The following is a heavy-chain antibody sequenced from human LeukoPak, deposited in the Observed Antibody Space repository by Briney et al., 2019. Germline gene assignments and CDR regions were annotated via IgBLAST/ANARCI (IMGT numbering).Heavy chain of an antibody. J-gene: IGHJ4*02. D-gene: IGHD3-22*01. CDR3: ATWPNYYDTSAGDY. V-gene: IGHV3-53*01. CDR2: IYRGGSI. CDR1: GFTVSSNY. Sequence: GGSLRLSCAASGFTVSSNYMNWVRQAPGKGLEWVSAIYRGGSIYYADSVKGRFTISSDNSKNTLFFQMNSLRVEDTAVYYCATWPNYYDTSAGDYWGQGSLVTVSS.